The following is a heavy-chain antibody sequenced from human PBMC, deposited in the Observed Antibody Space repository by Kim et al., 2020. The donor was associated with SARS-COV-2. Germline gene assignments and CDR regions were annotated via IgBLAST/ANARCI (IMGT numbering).Heavy chain of an antibody. V-gene: IGHV4-39*01. CDR3: ARLPYYYDSSGYWFPLYNWFDP. D-gene: IGHD3-22*01. Sequence: SETLSLTCTVSGGSISSSSYYWGWIRQPPGKGLEWIGSIYYSGSTYYNPSLKSRVTISVDTSKNQFSLKLSSVTAADTAVYYCARLPYYYDSSGYWFPLYNWFDPWGQGTLVTVSS. CDR2: IYYSGST. J-gene: IGHJ5*02. CDR1: GGSISSSSYY.